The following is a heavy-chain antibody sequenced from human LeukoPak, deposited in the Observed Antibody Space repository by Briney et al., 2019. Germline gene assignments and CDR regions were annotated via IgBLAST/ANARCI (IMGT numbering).Heavy chain of an antibody. J-gene: IGHJ4*02. CDR2: ISAYNGNT. V-gene: IGHV1-18*01. CDR3: ARVPHPYYYGSGSYYNAPEFDY. D-gene: IGHD3-10*01. CDR1: GYTFTSYG. Sequence: GASVKVSCKASGYTFTSYGISWVRQAPGQGLEWMGWISAYNGNTNYAQKLQGRVTMTTDTSTSTAYMELRSLRSDDTAVYYCARVPHPYYYGSGSYYNAPEFDYWGQGTLVTVSS.